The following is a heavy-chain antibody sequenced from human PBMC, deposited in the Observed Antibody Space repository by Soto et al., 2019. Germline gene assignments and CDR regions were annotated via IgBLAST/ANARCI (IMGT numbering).Heavy chain of an antibody. CDR1: GFTFSSYA. J-gene: IGHJ5*02. CDR3: ARDGYSGSYFTPRFDP. CDR2: ISGSGGST. D-gene: IGHD1-26*01. V-gene: IGHV3-23*01. Sequence: GGSLRLSCAASGFTFSSYAMSWVRQAPGKGLEWVSAISGSGGSTYYADSVKGRFTISRDNSKNTLYLQMNSLISEDTAMYYCARDGYSGSYFTPRFDPWGQGTLVTVSS.